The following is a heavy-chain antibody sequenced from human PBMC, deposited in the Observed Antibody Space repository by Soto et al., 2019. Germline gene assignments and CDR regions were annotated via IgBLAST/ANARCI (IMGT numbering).Heavy chain of an antibody. V-gene: IGHV3-23*01. J-gene: IGHJ6*02. CDR2: ISGSGGSGGST. CDR1: GFTFRSYA. Sequence: EVQLLESGGGLVQPGGSLRLSCAASGFTFRSYAMSWVRQAPGKGLEWVSAISGSGGSGGSTNYADSVKGRFTISRDNSKNTLYLQMNSLRVEDSAVYYCATDYYGMDVWGQGTTVTVSS. CDR3: ATDYYGMDV.